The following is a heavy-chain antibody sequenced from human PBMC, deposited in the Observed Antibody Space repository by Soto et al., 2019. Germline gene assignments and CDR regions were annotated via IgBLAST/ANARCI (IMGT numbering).Heavy chain of an antibody. CDR3: AKGWGAY. V-gene: IGHV3-23*01. J-gene: IGHJ4*02. CDR1: GFTFSSYT. CDR2: ISSSGGST. D-gene: IGHD6-19*01. Sequence: EVQLLESGGGLVQPGGSLRLSCAASGFTFSSYTMSWVRQGPGKGLEWVSGISSSGGSTVYADSVTGRFTISRDNFKNTLYLQMNSLTAEDTAVYYCAKGWGAYWGQGTPVTVSS.